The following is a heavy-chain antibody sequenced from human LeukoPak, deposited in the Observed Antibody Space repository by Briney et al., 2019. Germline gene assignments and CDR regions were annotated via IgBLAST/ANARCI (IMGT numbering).Heavy chain of an antibody. D-gene: IGHD2-2*02. CDR2: IYYGGST. CDR1: SGSISGYY. V-gene: IGHV4-59*01. Sequence: PSETLSLTCTVSSGSISGYYWSWIRQPPGKGLEWIGYIYYGGSTNYNPSLKSRVTISVDTSKNQFSLKLSSVTAADTAVYYCARLYCSSTSCYIGGDGDYWGQGTLVTVSS. CDR3: ARLYCSSTSCYIGGDGDY. J-gene: IGHJ4*02.